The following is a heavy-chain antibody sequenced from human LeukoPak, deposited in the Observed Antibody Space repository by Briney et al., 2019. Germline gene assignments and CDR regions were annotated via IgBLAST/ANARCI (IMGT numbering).Heavy chain of an antibody. Sequence: ASVKVSCKASGYTFTSYGISWVRQAPGQGLEWMGWISAYNGNTNYAQKLQGRVTMTTDTSTSTAYMELRSLRSDDTAVYYCARPLHGSGSYFMGYWGQGTLVTVSS. CDR3: ARPLHGSGSYFMGY. J-gene: IGHJ4*02. CDR2: ISAYNGNT. D-gene: IGHD3-10*01. CDR1: GYTFTSYG. V-gene: IGHV1-18*01.